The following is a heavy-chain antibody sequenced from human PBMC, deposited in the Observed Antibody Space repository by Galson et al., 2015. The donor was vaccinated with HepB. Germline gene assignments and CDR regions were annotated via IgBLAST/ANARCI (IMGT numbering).Heavy chain of an antibody. J-gene: IGHJ3*02. D-gene: IGHD1-26*01. V-gene: IGHV7-4-1*02. CDR2: INTNTGNP. Sequence: SEKVSCKASGYTFTSYAMNWVRQAPGQGLEWMGWINTNTGNPTYAQGFTGRFVFSLDTSVSTAYLQISSLKAEDTAVYYCARETGELAALDAFDIWGQGTMVTVSS. CDR1: GYTFTSYA. CDR3: ARETGELAALDAFDI.